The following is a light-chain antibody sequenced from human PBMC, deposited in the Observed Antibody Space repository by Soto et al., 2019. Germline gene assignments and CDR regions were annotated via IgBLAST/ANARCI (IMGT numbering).Light chain of an antibody. CDR2: LGS. CDR3: MQALQTPWT. J-gene: IGKJ1*01. CDR1: QSLLHSNGYNY. Sequence: DIVMTQSPLSLPVTPGEPASISCRSSQSLLHSNGYNYLDWYLQKRGQSPQLLIYLGSNRASGVPDRFSGSGSGTDFTLKISRGEAEDVLVYYCMQALQTPWTFGQGTKVELK. V-gene: IGKV2-28*01.